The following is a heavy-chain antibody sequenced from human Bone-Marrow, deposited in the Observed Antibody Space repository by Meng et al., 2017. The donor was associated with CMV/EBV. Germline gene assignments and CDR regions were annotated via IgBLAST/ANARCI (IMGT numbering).Heavy chain of an antibody. D-gene: IGHD4-23*01. Sequence: SETLSLTCTVSGGSISSYYWSWIRQPPGKGLEWIGYIYYSGSTYYNPSLKSRVTISVDTSKNQFSLKLSSVTAADTAVYYCARDGADSIYGGNEEPDAFDIWGQGTMVTVSS. CDR3: ARDGADSIYGGNEEPDAFDI. CDR2: IYYSGST. V-gene: IGHV4-59*01. J-gene: IGHJ3*02. CDR1: GGSISSYY.